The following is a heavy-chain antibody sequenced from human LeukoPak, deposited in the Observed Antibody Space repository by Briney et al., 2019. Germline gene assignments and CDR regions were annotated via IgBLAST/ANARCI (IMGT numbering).Heavy chain of an antibody. J-gene: IGHJ4*02. Sequence: KAGGSLRLSCSASGFTFSNYAMNWVRQAPGKGLEYVSSISRNGGSTYYADSVKGRFTISRDNSKNTLYLQMSSLRAEDTAVYYCVKKPAQLNTYDYWGQGTLVTVSS. CDR3: VKKPAQLNTYDY. CDR1: GFTFSNYA. V-gene: IGHV3-64D*06. CDR2: ISRNGGST. D-gene: IGHD5-24*01.